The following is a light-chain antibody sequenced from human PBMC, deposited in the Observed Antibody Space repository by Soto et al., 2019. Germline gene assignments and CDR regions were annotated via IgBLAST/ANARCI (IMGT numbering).Light chain of an antibody. CDR1: SSDVGGYNY. CDR2: EVS. CDR3: SSYTSSSTLVV. V-gene: IGLV2-14*01. J-gene: IGLJ2*01. Sequence: QSALTQPASVSGSPGQSITISCTGTSSDVGGYNYVSWYQQHPGKAPKLMIYEVSNRPSGVSNRFSGPKSGNTASLTISGLQAEDEADYYCSSYTSSSTLVVFGGATKLPVL.